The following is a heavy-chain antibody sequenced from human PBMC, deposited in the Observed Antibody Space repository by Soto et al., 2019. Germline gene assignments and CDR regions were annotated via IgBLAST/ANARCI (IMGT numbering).Heavy chain of an antibody. CDR2: ISYDGSNK. D-gene: IGHD3-3*01. V-gene: IGHV3-30*18. J-gene: IGHJ4*02. CDR1: GFTFSSYG. Sequence: QVQLVESGGGVVQPGRSLRLSCAASGFTFSSYGMHWVRQAPGKGLEWVAVISYDGSNKYYADSVKGRFTISRDNSKNTLYLQMNSLRAEDTAVYYCAKAAGYYDFWSGYGGFDYWGQGTLVTVSS. CDR3: AKAAGYYDFWSGYGGFDY.